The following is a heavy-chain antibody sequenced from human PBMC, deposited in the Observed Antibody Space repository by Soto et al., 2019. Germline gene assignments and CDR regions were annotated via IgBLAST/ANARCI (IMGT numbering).Heavy chain of an antibody. CDR1: GYIFTSYW. CDR2: IDPSDTYT. D-gene: IGHD3-10*01. V-gene: IGHV5-10-1*01. J-gene: IGHJ4*02. Sequence: AESLKISCKGAGYIFTSYWIRLGRQMPREGLEWMGRIDPSDTYTNYSPSFQGHVTISADKSISTAYLQWSSLKASDTAMYYCARPPSDGSGYWGQGTLVTVSS. CDR3: ARPPSDGSGY.